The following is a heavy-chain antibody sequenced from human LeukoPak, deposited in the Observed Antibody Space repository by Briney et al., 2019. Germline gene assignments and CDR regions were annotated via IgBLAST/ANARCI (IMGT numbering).Heavy chain of an antibody. J-gene: IGHJ4*02. CDR1: GFTFSSYA. V-gene: IGHV3-30*01. CDR3: ARDLKGSNYDILTGPIGAY. D-gene: IGHD3-9*01. CDR2: ISYDGSNK. Sequence: PGGSLRLSCAASGFTFSSYAMHWVRQAPGKGLEWVAVISYDGSNKYYADSVKGRFTISRDNSKNTLSLQMNSLRPEDTAVHYCARDLKGSNYDILTGPIGAYWGQGTLVTVSS.